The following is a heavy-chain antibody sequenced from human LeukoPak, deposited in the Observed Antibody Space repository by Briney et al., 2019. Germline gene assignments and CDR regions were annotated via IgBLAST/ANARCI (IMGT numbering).Heavy chain of an antibody. J-gene: IGHJ5*01. Sequence: GGSLRLSCAASGSTFSTDAMHWVRQAPGKGLEWVAVISDDGSKIYYADSVKGRFTISRDNSKNTVNVQMNSLRAEDTAVYYCAKATSPVHSRNWFDSWGQGTLVTVSS. CDR1: GSTFSTDA. D-gene: IGHD6-13*01. CDR2: ISDDGSKI. CDR3: AKATSPVHSRNWFDS. V-gene: IGHV3-30*04.